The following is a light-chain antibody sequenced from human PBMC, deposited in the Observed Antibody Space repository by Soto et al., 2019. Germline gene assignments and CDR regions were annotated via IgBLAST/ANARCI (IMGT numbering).Light chain of an antibody. J-gene: IGKJ1*01. Sequence: DIQMTQSPSTLSASVGDRVTITCRASQSISDSLAWYQQKPGKAPKLLIYEASTLKSGVQSRFSGSRSGTEYTITISSLQPDDFEIYYCKKYNVYWKFDKGTKVEIK. CDR2: EAS. V-gene: IGKV1-5*03. CDR3: KKYNVYWK. CDR1: QSISDS.